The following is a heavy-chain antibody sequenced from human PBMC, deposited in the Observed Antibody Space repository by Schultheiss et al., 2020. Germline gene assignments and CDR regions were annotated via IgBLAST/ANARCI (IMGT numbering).Heavy chain of an antibody. CDR3: AKSGYCSGGSCLYDAFDI. J-gene: IGHJ3*02. D-gene: IGHD2-15*01. Sequence: GGSLRLSCAASGFSFNRHWMSWVRQAPGKGLEWVSVISGGGGTTFYADSVKGRFTISRENAKNSLYLQMNSLRAEDTAVYYCAKSGYCSGGSCLYDAFDIWGQGTMVTVSS. CDR1: GFSFNRHW. CDR2: ISGGGGTT. V-gene: IGHV3-23*01.